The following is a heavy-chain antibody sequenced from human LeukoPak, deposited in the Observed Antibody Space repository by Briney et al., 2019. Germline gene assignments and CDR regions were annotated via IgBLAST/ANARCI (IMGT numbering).Heavy chain of an antibody. CDR2: VNPNSGIT. Sequence: ASVKVSCKGSGYTFTSYEISWVRQATGQGLEWMGWVNPNSGITGYAPQFQGRVTMTKNTSISTVYMELNNLRSEDTAVYFCARAFNLGYCSLGSCYDWYFDLWGRGTLVTVSS. CDR1: GYTFTSYE. V-gene: IGHV1-8*01. CDR3: ARAFNLGYCSLGSCYDWYFDL. J-gene: IGHJ2*01. D-gene: IGHD2-15*01.